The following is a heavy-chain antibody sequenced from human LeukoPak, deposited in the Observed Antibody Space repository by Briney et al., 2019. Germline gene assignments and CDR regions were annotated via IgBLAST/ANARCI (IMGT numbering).Heavy chain of an antibody. V-gene: IGHV4-61*02. Sequence: SETLSLTCTVSGGSISSGSYYWSWIRQPAGKGLEWIGRIYTSGSTNYNPSLKSRVTISVDTSKNQFSLKLSSVTAADTAVYYCARVDGSYPRYWFDPWGQGTLVTVSS. D-gene: IGHD1-26*01. CDR3: ARVDGSYPRYWFDP. CDR1: GGSISSGSYY. CDR2: IYTSGST. J-gene: IGHJ5*02.